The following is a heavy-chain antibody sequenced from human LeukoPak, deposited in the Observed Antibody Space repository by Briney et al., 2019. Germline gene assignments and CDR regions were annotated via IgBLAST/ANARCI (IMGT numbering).Heavy chain of an antibody. CDR2: ISAYNGNT. J-gene: IGHJ5*02. V-gene: IGHV1-18*01. CDR3: ARGFSSSWGHNWFDP. D-gene: IGHD6-13*01. CDR1: GYTFTSYG. Sequence: ASVKASCKASGYTFTSYGISWVRQAPGQGLEWMGWISAYNGNTNYAQKLHGRITMTPDTYTSTDYMELRSLRSDDTAVYYCARGFSSSWGHNWFDPWGQGTLVTVSS.